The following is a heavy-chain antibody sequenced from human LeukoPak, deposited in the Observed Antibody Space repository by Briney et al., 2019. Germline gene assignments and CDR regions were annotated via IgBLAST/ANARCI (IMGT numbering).Heavy chain of an antibody. CDR1: GFTFDDYA. J-gene: IGHJ4*02. V-gene: IGHV3-9*01. Sequence: GRSLRLSCAASGFTFDDYAMHWVRQAPGKGLEWVSGISWNSGSIGYADSVKGRFTISRDNAKNSLYLQMNSLRAEDTALYYCAKSKIAVVESIEYYFDYWGQGTLVTVSS. D-gene: IGHD3-22*01. CDR2: ISWNSGSI. CDR3: AKSKIAVVESIEYYFDY.